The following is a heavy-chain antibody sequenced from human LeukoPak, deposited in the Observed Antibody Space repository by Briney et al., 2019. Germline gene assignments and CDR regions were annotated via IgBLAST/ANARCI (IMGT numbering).Heavy chain of an antibody. Sequence: PGGSLRLSCAASGFTFSSYWMSWVRQAPGKGLEWVANIKQDGSEKYYVDSVKGRFTISRDNAKNSLYLQMNSLRAEDTAVYYCASGGSYYLNAFDIWGQGTMVTVSS. CDR3: ASGGSYYLNAFDI. J-gene: IGHJ3*02. CDR2: IKQDGSEK. CDR1: GFTFSSYW. D-gene: IGHD1-26*01. V-gene: IGHV3-7*01.